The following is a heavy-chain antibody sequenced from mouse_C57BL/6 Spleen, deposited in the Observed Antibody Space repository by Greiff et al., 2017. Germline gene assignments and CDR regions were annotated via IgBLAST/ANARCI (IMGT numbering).Heavy chain of an antibody. CDR3: ASRDYYGSCYYFGC. CDR1: GYTFTSYW. Sequence: QVQLQQPGAELVRPGTSVKLSCKASGYTFTSYWMHWVKQRPGQGLEWIGVIDPSDSYTNYNQKFKGKATLTVDTSSSTAYMQLSSLTSEDAAVYYCASRDYYGSCYYFGCWGHGTTLSVSS. J-gene: IGHJ2*01. V-gene: IGHV1-59*01. CDR2: IDPSDSYT. D-gene: IGHD1-1*01.